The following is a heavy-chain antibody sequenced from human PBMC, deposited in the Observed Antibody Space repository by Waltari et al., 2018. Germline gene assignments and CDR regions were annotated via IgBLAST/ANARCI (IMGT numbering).Heavy chain of an antibody. J-gene: IGHJ3*02. CDR1: GFSLSKARMG. CDR3: PRLAPGYSPAAFDI. D-gene: IGHD2-15*01. V-gene: IGHV2-26*01. Sequence: QVTWKESGPVLVKPTETLTLTCTGSGFSLSKARMGVSGIRQPPGKALEWLAHIFSNDEKSYSKSLKSRLTISKDTSKSQVVLTMTTIDPVDTATYSFPRLAPGYSPAAFDIWGQGTMVTVSS. CDR2: IFSNDEK.